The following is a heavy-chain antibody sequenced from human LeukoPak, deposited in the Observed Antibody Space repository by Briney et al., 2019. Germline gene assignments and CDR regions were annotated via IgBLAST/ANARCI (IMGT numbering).Heavy chain of an antibody. CDR3: ARGWNYGLPHDAFDI. Sequence: GGSLRLSCAASGFTFSSYSMTWVRQAPGKGLEWVSYISSSSSTIYYADSVKGRFTISRDNAKNSLYLQMNSLRAEDTAVYYCARGWNYGLPHDAFDIWGQGTMVTVSS. CDR1: GFTFSSYS. V-gene: IGHV3-48*01. D-gene: IGHD1-7*01. CDR2: ISSSSSTI. J-gene: IGHJ3*02.